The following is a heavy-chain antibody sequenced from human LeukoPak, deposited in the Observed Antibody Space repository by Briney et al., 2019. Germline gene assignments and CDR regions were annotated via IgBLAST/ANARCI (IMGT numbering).Heavy chain of an antibody. CDR3: AKAPRCSGYSEYDY. V-gene: IGHV3-23*01. D-gene: IGHD5-12*01. Sequence: GGSLRLSCTASGFTFSNYAMNWVRQAPGKGLEWVSIVSGSGGTTYSADSVKGRFTISRDNSKNTLFLQMNSLRAEDTAVYYCAKAPRCSGYSEYDYWGQGTLVTVSS. J-gene: IGHJ4*02. CDR2: VSGSGGTT. CDR1: GFTFSNYA.